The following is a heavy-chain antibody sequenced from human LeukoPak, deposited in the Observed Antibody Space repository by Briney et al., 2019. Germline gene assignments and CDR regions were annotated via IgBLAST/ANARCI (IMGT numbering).Heavy chain of an antibody. J-gene: IGHJ4*02. CDR3: ARDRDLAYCGGDCYPGPYYFDY. Sequence: GGSLRLSCAASGLTFSSYAMHWVRQAPGKGREWVAVISYDGSNKYYADSVRGRFTISRDNSKNTLYLQMNSLRAEDTAVYYCARDRDLAYCGGDCYPGPYYFDYWGQGTLVTVSS. V-gene: IGHV3-30-3*01. CDR1: GLTFSSYA. D-gene: IGHD2-21*02. CDR2: ISYDGSNK.